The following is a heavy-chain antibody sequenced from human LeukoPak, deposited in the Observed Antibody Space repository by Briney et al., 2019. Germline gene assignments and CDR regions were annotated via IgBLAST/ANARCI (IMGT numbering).Heavy chain of an antibody. CDR3: ARDLPPLKYSYGKWSETDY. D-gene: IGHD5-18*01. CDR1: GFTFSSYS. J-gene: IGHJ4*02. CDR2: ISSSSSTI. Sequence: GGSLRLSCAASGFTFSSYSMNWVRQAPGKGLEWVSYISSSSSTIYYADSVKGRFTISRDNAKNSLYLQMNSLRAEDTAVYYCARDLPPLKYSYGKWSETDYWGQGTLVTVSS. V-gene: IGHV3-48*04.